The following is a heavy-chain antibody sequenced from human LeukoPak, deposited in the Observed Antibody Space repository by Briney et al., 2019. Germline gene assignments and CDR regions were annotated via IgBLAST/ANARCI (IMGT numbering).Heavy chain of an antibody. CDR2: ISGSGGST. J-gene: IGHJ6*03. V-gene: IGHV3-23*01. CDR1: GFTFSSYA. CDR3: AKTLVVPAGYYYYMDV. D-gene: IGHD2-2*01. Sequence: GGSLRLSCAASGFTFSSYAMSWVRQAPGKGLEWVSAISGSGGSTYYADSVKGRFTISRDNSKNTLYLQMNSLRAEDTAVNYCAKTLVVPAGYYYYMDVWGKGTTVTVSS.